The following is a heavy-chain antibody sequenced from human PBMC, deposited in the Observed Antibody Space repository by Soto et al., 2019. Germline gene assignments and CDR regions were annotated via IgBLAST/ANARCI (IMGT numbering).Heavy chain of an antibody. CDR2: IYHSGST. Sequence: SETLSLTCAVFGYSIHSGYYWGWIRQPPGKVLEWIGSIYHSGSTYYNPSLKSRVTISVDTSKNQFFLKLNSVTAADTAVYYCARGLSDSYPCYFDYWGQGTLVTVSS. V-gene: IGHV4-38-2*01. CDR1: GYSIHSGYY. J-gene: IGHJ4*02. D-gene: IGHD5-18*01. CDR3: ARGLSDSYPCYFDY.